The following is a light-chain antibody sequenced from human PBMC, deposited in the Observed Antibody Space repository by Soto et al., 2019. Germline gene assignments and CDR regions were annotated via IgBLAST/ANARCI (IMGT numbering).Light chain of an antibody. CDR2: VAS. V-gene: IGKV1-5*01. J-gene: IGKJ5*01. CDR1: QNIGSW. CDR3: QQYNSYSGT. Sequence: DIQMTQSPSTLSASVGDRVTITCRASQNIGSWLAWYQQKPGKAPKVLIYVASSLERGVPSRFSGSGSGTEFTLTISSLQPDDFATYYCQQYNSYSGTFGQGTRLEIK.